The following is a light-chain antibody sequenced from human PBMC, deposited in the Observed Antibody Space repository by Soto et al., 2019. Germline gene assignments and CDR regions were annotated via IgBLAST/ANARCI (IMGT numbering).Light chain of an antibody. CDR1: SSDIGHYDY. CDR3: CSLTTSHTYV. J-gene: IGLJ1*01. V-gene: IGLV2-14*03. CDR2: HVT. Sequence: QSALTQPASVSGSPGQPSTISCTGTSSDIGHYDYVSWYQQHPGKAPKLMIYHVTYRPSGVSNRYSGSKSGNSASLTISGLQADDEADYYCCSLTTSHTYVFGSGTKVTVL.